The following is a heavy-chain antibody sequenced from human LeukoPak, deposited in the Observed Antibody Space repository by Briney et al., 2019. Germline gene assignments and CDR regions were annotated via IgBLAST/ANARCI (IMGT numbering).Heavy chain of an antibody. D-gene: IGHD3-3*01. CDR1: GYSFPSYW. J-gene: IGHJ4*02. CDR2: IYPGDSDT. Sequence: GESLKISCQGSGYSFPSYWISWVGHMPGKGLEWMGIIYPGDSDTRYSPSFQGQVTISADKSISTAYLQWSSLKASDTAMYYCARSGFLAVGDYWGQGTLVTVSS. CDR3: ARSGFLAVGDY. V-gene: IGHV5-51*01.